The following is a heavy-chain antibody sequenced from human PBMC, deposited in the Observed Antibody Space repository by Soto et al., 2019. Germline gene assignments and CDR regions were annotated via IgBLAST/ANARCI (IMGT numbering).Heavy chain of an antibody. Sequence: GESLKISCKGSGYSFTHYWINWVRQMPGRGLEWMGRIDPSDSDTTYSPPFQGHVTISLDKPTSTAYLQWSGLRASDTAIYYCAKSIEGGPMDVWGQGTTVTVSS. J-gene: IGHJ6*02. CDR3: AKSIEGGPMDV. V-gene: IGHV5-10-1*01. CDR1: GYSFTHYW. D-gene: IGHD1-26*01. CDR2: IDPSDSDT.